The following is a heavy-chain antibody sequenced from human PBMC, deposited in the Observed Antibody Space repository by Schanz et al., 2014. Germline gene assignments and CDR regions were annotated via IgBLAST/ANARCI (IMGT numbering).Heavy chain of an antibody. D-gene: IGHD6-19*01. CDR2: LTEGGGGT. J-gene: IGHJ6*03. Sequence: QVQLVESGGGVVQPGRSRRLSCEASGFTFSSYGMHWVRQAPGKGLEWVSGLTEGGGGTYYTDAVKGRFTISRDSSKNTLYLQMNSLRAEDTAVYYCARDHQWLARYYMDVWGKGTTVTVSS. V-gene: IGHV3-NL1*01. CDR3: ARDHQWLARYYMDV. CDR1: GFTFSSYG.